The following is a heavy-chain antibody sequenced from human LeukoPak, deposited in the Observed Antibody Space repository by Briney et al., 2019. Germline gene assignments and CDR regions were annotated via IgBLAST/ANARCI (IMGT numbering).Heavy chain of an antibody. CDR3: ARASPTVGNWFDP. CDR1: GFTFSDYY. CDR2: ISSSGSTI. D-gene: IGHD4-23*01. Sequence: GGSLRLSCAASGFTFSDYYMSWIRQAPGKGLEWVSYISSSGSTIYYADSVKGRSTISRDNAKNPLYLQMNSLRAEDTAVYYCARASPTVGNWFDPWGQGTLVTVSS. J-gene: IGHJ5*02. V-gene: IGHV3-11*01.